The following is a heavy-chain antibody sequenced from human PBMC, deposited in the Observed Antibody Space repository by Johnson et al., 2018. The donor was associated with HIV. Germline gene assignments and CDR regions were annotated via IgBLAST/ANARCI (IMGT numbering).Heavy chain of an antibody. V-gene: IGHV3-20*04. D-gene: IGHD5-12*01. CDR1: GFRFEDYG. CDR3: AKDRFSGYAFSGAFDI. CDR2: INRNGGST. Sequence: MQLVESGGGVVRPGGSLRLSCAAPGFRFEDYGMSWVRQAPGKGLEWVSGINRNGGSTNYADSVKGRFTIYRDNAKNALYVQMNNLRVEDTAVYYCAKDRFSGYAFSGAFDIWGQGTMVTVSS. J-gene: IGHJ3*02.